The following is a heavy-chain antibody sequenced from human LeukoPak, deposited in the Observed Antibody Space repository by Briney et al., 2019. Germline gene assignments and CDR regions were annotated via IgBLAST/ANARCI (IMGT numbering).Heavy chain of an antibody. Sequence: PSETLSLTCTVSGGSISSSSYYWGWIRQPPGKGLEWIGSIYYSGSTYYNPSLKSRVTISVDTSKNQFSLKLSSVTAADTAVYYCHIVVVPAARRYYYYYMDVWGKGTTVTVSS. CDR1: GGSISSSSYY. CDR2: IYYSGST. CDR3: HIVVVPAARRYYYYYMDV. D-gene: IGHD2-2*01. J-gene: IGHJ6*03. V-gene: IGHV4-39*01.